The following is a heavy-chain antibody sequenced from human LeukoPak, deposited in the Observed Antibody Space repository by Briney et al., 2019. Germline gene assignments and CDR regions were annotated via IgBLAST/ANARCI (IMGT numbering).Heavy chain of an antibody. D-gene: IGHD3/OR15-3a*01. J-gene: IGHJ4*02. CDR1: GYTFTSYG. CDR2: VDANSGGT. CDR3: ARDLFWTGYYYFDY. V-gene: IGHV1-2*02. Sequence: ASVKVSCKASGYTFTSYGISWVRQAPGQGLEWLGWVDANSGGTKYAQKFQGRVTMSRDTSISTVYLELSSLTSDDTAVYYCARDLFWTGYYYFDYWGQGTLVTVSS.